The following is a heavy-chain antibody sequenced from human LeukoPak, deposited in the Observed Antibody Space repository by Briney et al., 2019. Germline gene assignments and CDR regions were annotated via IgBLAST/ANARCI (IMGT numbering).Heavy chain of an antibody. D-gene: IGHD6-19*01. V-gene: IGHV3-30*02. J-gene: IGHJ5*02. Sequence: PGGSLRLSCAASGFTFSCYVMHWVRQAPGKGLEWVAFIRYDGSNKYYADSVKGRFTISRDNSKNTLYLQMNSLSAEDTAVYYCAKEGYSSGWWYNWFDPWGQGTLVTVSS. CDR3: AKEGYSSGWWYNWFDP. CDR2: IRYDGSNK. CDR1: GFTFSCYV.